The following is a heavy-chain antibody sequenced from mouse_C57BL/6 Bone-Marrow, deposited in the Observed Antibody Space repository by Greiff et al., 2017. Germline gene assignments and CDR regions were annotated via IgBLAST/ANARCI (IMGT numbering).Heavy chain of an antibody. D-gene: IGHD1-1*01. CDR1: GYTFTDYY. V-gene: IGHV1-75*01. CDR2: IFPGSGST. J-gene: IGHJ2*01. Sequence: VQLQQSGPELVKPGASVKISCKASGYTFTDYYINWVKQRPGQGLEWIGWIFPGSGSTYYNEKFKGKATLTVDKSSSTAYMLLSRLTSEDSAVYFCARFTTVDYFDYWGQGTTLTVSS. CDR3: ARFTTVDYFDY.